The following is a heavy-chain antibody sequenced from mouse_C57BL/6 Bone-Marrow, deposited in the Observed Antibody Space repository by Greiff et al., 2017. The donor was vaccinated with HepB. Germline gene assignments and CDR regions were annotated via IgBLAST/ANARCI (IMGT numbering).Heavy chain of an antibody. CDR2: IHPNSGST. V-gene: IGHV1-64*01. CDR3: AEEKLTGTPWFAY. D-gene: IGHD4-1*01. J-gene: IGHJ3*01. CDR1: GYTFTSYW. Sequence: QVQLQQPGAELVKPGASVKLSCKASGYTFTSYWMHWVKQRPGQGLEWIGMIHPNSGSTNYNEKFKSKATLTVDKSSSTAYMQLSSLTSEDSAVYYCAEEKLTGTPWFAYWGQGTLVTVSA.